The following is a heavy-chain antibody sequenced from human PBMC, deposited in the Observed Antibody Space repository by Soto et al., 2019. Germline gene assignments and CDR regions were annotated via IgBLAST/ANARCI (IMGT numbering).Heavy chain of an antibody. Sequence: GGSLRLSCAASGFTFRNYAMSWVRQAPGKGLEWVSVISGNGGSTYYAESVKGRFNISRDNSKNTLNVQINSLRADDTAVYYCAKESENYHGGVDYWGQGTLVTVSS. CDR3: AKESENYHGGVDY. CDR1: GFTFRNYA. J-gene: IGHJ4*02. D-gene: IGHD1-7*01. V-gene: IGHV3-23*01. CDR2: ISGNGGST.